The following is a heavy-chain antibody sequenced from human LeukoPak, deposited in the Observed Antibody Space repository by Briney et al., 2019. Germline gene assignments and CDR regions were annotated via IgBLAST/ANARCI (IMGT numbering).Heavy chain of an antibody. CDR3: ARGRSGHDAFDI. V-gene: IGHV3-21*01. CDR2: ISSSSSYI. CDR1: GFTFSSYS. D-gene: IGHD6-25*01. J-gene: IGHJ3*02. Sequence: GGSLRLSCAASGFTFSSYSMNWVRQAPGKGLEWVSSISSSSSYIYYADSVKGRFTISRDNAKNSLYLQMNSLRAEDTAVYYCARGRSGHDAFDIWGQGTMVTVSS.